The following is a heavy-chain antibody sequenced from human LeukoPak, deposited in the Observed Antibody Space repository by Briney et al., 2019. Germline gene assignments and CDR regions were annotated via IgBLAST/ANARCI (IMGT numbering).Heavy chain of an antibody. D-gene: IGHD3-22*01. CDR3: ARGSNYYDSSEYNWFDP. CDR1: GGSISSYY. Sequence: SSETLSLTCTVSGGSISSYYWSWIRQPPGKGLEWIGYIYYSGSTTYNPSLKSRVTISVDTSKNQFSLKLSSVTAADTAVYYCARGSNYYDSSEYNWFDPWGQGTLVTVSS. J-gene: IGHJ5*02. CDR2: IYYSGST. V-gene: IGHV4-59*01.